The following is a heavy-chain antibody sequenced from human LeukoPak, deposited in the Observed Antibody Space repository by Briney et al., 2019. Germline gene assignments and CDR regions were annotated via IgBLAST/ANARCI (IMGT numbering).Heavy chain of an antibody. D-gene: IGHD2-21*01. CDR3: AKAPVTSCRGAYCYPFDY. CDR2: ISSTDAGT. Sequence: GGSLRLSCAASGFSLSSYAMSWVRQAPGKGLEWVSAISSTDAGTYHAGSVRGRFTISRDSSKNTLYLQMNSLRAEDAAVYYCAKAPVTSCRGAYCYPFDYWGQGTLVTVSS. J-gene: IGHJ4*02. CDR1: GFSLSSYA. V-gene: IGHV3-23*01.